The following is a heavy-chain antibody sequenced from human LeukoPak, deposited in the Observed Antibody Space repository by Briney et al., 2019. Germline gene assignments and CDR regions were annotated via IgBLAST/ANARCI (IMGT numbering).Heavy chain of an antibody. CDR2: IRYDGSNK. CDR1: GFIFSNYG. Sequence: PGGSLRLSCSASGFIFSNYGMHWVRQAPGKGLEWVAFIRYDGSNKYYADSVKGRFTIYRDNSKNTLYMQMNSLRAEDTAVYYCAKDSSTVDWAPGPWGQGTLVTVSS. D-gene: IGHD3/OR15-3a*01. CDR3: AKDSSTVDWAPGP. V-gene: IGHV3-30*02. J-gene: IGHJ5*02.